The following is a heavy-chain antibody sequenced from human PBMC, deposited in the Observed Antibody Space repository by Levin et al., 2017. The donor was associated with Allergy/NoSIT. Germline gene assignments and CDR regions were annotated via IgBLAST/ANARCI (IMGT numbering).Heavy chain of an antibody. J-gene: IGHJ4*02. CDR2: IYLSGST. CDR1: GGSISSGGYS. V-gene: IGHV4-30-2*01. D-gene: IGHD5-18*01. Sequence: SETLSLTCAVSGGSISSGGYSWSWIRQPPGKGLEWIGNIYLSGSTYYNPSLKSRVTISVDRSKNQFSLNLSPLTAADTAVYYCARVAGYSYGYYFDYWGQGTLVTVSS. CDR3: ARVAGYSYGYYFDY.